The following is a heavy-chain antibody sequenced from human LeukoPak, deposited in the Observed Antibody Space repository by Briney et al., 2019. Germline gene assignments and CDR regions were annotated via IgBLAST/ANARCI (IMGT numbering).Heavy chain of an antibody. Sequence: SQTLSLTCAISGDSVSSNSAAWNWIRQSPSRGLEWLGRTYYRSKWYNDYAVSVESRITINPDTSKNQFSLQLNSATPEDTAVYYCVSQSGYSSSSLDYWGQGTLVTVSS. CDR3: VSQSGYSSSSLDY. CDR2: TYYRSKWYN. CDR1: GDSVSSNSAA. J-gene: IGHJ4*02. V-gene: IGHV6-1*01. D-gene: IGHD6-6*01.